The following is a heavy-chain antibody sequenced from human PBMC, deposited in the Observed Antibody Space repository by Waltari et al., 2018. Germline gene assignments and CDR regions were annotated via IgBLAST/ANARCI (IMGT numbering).Heavy chain of an antibody. CDR2: IDPSDSYT. J-gene: IGHJ6*02. D-gene: IGHD3-22*01. CDR1: GYSFTSYW. CDR3: AVNYDSSGYYRYYYYYYGMDV. Sequence: EVQLVQSGAEVKKPGESLRISCKGSGYSFTSYWLSWVRQMPGKGLEWMGRIDPSDSYTNYSPSFQGHVTISADKSISTAYLQWSSLKASDTAMYYCAVNYDSSGYYRYYYYYYGMDVWGQGTTVTVSS. V-gene: IGHV5-10-1*03.